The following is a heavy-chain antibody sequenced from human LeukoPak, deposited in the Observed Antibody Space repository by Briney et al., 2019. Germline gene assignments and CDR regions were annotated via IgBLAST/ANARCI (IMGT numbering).Heavy chain of an antibody. Sequence: SETLSLTCTVSGGSISSSSYYWGWIRQPPGKGLEWIGSIYYSGSTYYNPSLKSRVTISVDTSKNQFSLKLSSVTAADTAVYYCARAAGPGGTTFLGWFDPWGQGTLVTVSS. D-gene: IGHD1-7*01. CDR3: ARAAGPGGTTFLGWFDP. V-gene: IGHV4-39*01. CDR1: GGSISSSSYY. CDR2: IYYSGST. J-gene: IGHJ5*02.